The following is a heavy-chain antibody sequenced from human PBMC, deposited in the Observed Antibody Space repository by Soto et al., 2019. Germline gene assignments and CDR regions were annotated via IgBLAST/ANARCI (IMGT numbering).Heavy chain of an antibody. V-gene: IGHV4-34*01. CDR2: INHSGST. J-gene: IGHJ6*02. CDR3: ARVSGYSSSWYTGARGYYYNMDV. CDR1: GGSFIGYH. D-gene: IGHD6-13*01. Sequence: SETLSLTCAVYGGSFIGYHCIFIRHSPFKWLEWIVEINHSGSTNYKASLKSRVTISLDTSKNKYSLKLSSVTAADTAVYYCARVSGYSSSWYTGARGYYYNMDVWGQGTTVTVSS.